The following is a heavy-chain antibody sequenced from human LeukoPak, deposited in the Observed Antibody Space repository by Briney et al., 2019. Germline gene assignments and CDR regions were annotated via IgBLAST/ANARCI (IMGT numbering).Heavy chain of an antibody. V-gene: IGHV3-48*01. CDR1: GFIFNDYT. Sequence: GGSLRLSCAASGFIFNDYTFSWVRQAPGKGLEWVSYISSITNTIYYADSVKGRFTISRDNAKNSLSLQMNSLRAEDTAMYYCARGGAVAGNNYFDYWGQGTLVTVPS. CDR3: ARGGAVAGNNYFDY. CDR2: ISSITNTI. J-gene: IGHJ4*02. D-gene: IGHD6-19*01.